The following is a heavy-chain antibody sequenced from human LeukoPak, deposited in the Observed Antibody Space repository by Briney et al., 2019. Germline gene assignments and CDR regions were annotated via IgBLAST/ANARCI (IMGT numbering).Heavy chain of an antibody. D-gene: IGHD6-19*01. CDR3: ARDEGSGWYVFDY. J-gene: IGHJ4*02. Sequence: HPGGSLRLSCAASGFTFSSYGMHWVRQAPGKGLVWVSRINSDGSSTSYADSVKGRFTISRDNAKNTLYLQMNSLRAEDTAVYYCARDEGSGWYVFDYWGQGTLVTVSS. V-gene: IGHV3-74*01. CDR1: GFTFSSYG. CDR2: INSDGSST.